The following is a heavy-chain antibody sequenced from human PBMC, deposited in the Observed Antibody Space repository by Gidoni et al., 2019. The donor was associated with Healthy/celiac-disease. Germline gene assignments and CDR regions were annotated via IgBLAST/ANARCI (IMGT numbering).Heavy chain of an antibody. CDR1: GFTFSSYA. V-gene: IGHV3-23*01. D-gene: IGHD3-10*01. Sequence: EVQLLESGGGLVQHGGSLRLSCAASGFTFSSYAMRWVRQAPGKGLEWVSAISGSGGSTYSADSVKGRFTISRDNSKNTLYLQMNSLRAEDTAVYYCAKDQYYYGSGSYYNDAFDIWGQGTMVTVSS. CDR3: AKDQYYYGSGSYYNDAFDI. CDR2: ISGSGGST. J-gene: IGHJ3*02.